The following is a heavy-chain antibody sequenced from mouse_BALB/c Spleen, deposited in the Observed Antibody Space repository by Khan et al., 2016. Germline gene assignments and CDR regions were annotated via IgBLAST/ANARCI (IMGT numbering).Heavy chain of an antibody. Sequence: QIQVVQAGPELKKPGETVKISGKASGYTFTNYGMNWVKQAPGKGLKWMGWINTYTGEPTYADDFKGRFAFSLETPASTAYLQINNLKDADTATYFCSRGGYGNYFDYWGQGTTLTVSS. CDR3: SRGGYGNYFDY. J-gene: IGHJ2*01. D-gene: IGHD2-1*01. CDR2: INTYTGEP. CDR1: GYTFTNYG. V-gene: IGHV9-3-1*01.